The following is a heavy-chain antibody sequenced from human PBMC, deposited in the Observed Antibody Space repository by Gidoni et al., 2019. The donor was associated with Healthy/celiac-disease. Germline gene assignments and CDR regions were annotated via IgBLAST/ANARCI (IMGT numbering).Heavy chain of an antibody. D-gene: IGHD3-22*01. CDR3: ARQDYDKGNTHYFDY. V-gene: IGHV4-59*08. CDR1: GGSISSYY. CDR2: IYYSGST. Sequence: QVQLQESGPGLLKPSETLSLTCTVSGGSISSYYWSWIRQPPGKGLEWIGYIYYSGSTNYNPSLKSRVTISVDTSKNQFSLKLSSVTAADTAVYYCARQDYDKGNTHYFDYWGQGTLVTVSS. J-gene: IGHJ4*02.